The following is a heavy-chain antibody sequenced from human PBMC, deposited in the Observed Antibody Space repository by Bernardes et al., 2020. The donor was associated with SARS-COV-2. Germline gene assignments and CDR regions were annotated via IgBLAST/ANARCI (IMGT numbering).Heavy chain of an antibody. CDR3: ARDGSWYRNFDY. D-gene: IGHD6-13*01. J-gene: IGHJ4*02. Sequence: GGSLRLSCVASGFAFRTYGMHWVRQAPGKGLEWVAVIWNDGSNKKYADSVKGRFTISRDNSKNTLYLQMNSLRAEDTAVYYCARDGSWYRNFDYWGQGTLVTVSS. CDR2: IWNDGSNK. CDR1: GFAFRTYG. V-gene: IGHV3-33*01.